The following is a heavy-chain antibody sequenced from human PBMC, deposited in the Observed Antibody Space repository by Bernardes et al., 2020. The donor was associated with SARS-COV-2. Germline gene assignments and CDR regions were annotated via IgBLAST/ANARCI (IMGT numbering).Heavy chain of an antibody. CDR2: ISSSGSTI. CDR1: GFTFSSYE. J-gene: IGHJ6*03. V-gene: IGHV3-48*03. CDR3: ARGDCSSTSCYIALDYYYYMDV. Sequence: GGSLRLSCAASGFTFSSYEMNWVRQAPGKGLEWVSYISSSGSTIYYADSVKGRFTISRDNAKNSLYLQMNSLRAEDTAVYYCARGDCSSTSCYIALDYYYYMDVWGKGTTVTVSS. D-gene: IGHD2-2*02.